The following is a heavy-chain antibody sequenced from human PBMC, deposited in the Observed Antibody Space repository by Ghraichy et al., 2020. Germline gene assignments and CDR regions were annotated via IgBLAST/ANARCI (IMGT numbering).Heavy chain of an antibody. CDR1: GFTFSRYG. CDR3: AKERDSSGYYSFRGDYYG. V-gene: IGHV3-30*18. D-gene: IGHD3-22*01. J-gene: IGHJ6*01. CDR2: TSYDGANK. Sequence: GESLNISCAVSGFTFSRYGMHWVRQAPGKGLEWVAVTSYDGANKNYADSVKGRFTISRDNSKNTLYLQMSSLRAEDTAVYYYAKERDSSGYYSFRGDYYG.